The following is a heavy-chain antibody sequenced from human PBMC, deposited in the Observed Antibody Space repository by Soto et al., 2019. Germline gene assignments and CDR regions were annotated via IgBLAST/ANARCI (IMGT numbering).Heavy chain of an antibody. Sequence: GGSLRLSCAASGFTFSSYAMSWVRQAPGKGLAWVSAISGSGGSNKYYADSVKGRFTISRDNSKNTLYLQMNSLRAEDTAVYYCARDLCLGWRGVCPGGNGMDVWGQGTTVTVSS. CDR2: ISGSGGSNK. CDR3: ARDLCLGWRGVCPGGNGMDV. V-gene: IGHV3-23*01. CDR1: GFTFSSYA. J-gene: IGHJ6*02. D-gene: IGHD2-8*01.